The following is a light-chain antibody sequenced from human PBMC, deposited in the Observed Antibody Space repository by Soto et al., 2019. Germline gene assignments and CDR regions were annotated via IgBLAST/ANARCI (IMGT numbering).Light chain of an antibody. V-gene: IGKV3-11*01. CDR1: QSVSSY. Sequence: EIVLTQSPATLSLSPGERATLSCRASQSVSSYLAWYQQKPGQAPRLLIYDASTRATGIPARFSGSGSGTEFTLPISSLQSEDFAVYYCQQRSNWPQITFGQGTRLEIK. CDR3: QQRSNWPQIT. CDR2: DAS. J-gene: IGKJ5*01.